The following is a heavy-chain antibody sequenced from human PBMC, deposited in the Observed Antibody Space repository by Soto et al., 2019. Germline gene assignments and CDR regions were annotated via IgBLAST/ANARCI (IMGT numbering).Heavy chain of an antibody. CDR1: GYSFTSYW. CDR2: IYPGDSDI. V-gene: IGHV5-51*01. CDR3: ARHVGYSSSRYFDF. D-gene: IGHD5-18*01. Sequence: GESLKISCKGSGYSFTSYWIAWVRQMPGKGLEWMGIIYPGDSDIIYSPSFQGQVTISADKSISTAYLQWSSLKASDTAMYYCARHVGYSSSRYFDFWGRGTLVTVSS. J-gene: IGHJ2*01.